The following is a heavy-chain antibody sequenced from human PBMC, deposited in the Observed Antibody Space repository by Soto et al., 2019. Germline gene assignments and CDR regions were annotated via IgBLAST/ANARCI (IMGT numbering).Heavy chain of an antibody. CDR1: GFTISTFA. J-gene: IGHJ5*02. CDR3: AKDAVYKDGLWLMDS. Sequence: GGSLRLSCAASGFTISTFAMTWVRQAPGRGLECVSGITGSGGQIHYADSVKGRFTISKDNSKNTLYLQMSSLREEDTALYYCAKDAVYKDGLWLMDSWGQGTLVTVSS. V-gene: IGHV3-23*01. CDR2: ITGSGGQI. D-gene: IGHD2-21*01.